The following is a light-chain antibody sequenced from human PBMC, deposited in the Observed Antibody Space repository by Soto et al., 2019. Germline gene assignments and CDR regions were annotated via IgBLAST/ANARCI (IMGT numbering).Light chain of an antibody. J-gene: IGKJ1*01. CDR1: QSVSTK. CDR3: QHYNDWHPKST. CDR2: GAS. V-gene: IGKV3-15*01. Sequence: EISMTQSPATLSVSPGERATLSCRASQSVSTKLAWYQQKPGQAPRVLIYGASTRATGIPARLSGSGSWTEFTLTFSSLQSEDFAVYYCQHYNDWHPKSTFDQGTRVEIK.